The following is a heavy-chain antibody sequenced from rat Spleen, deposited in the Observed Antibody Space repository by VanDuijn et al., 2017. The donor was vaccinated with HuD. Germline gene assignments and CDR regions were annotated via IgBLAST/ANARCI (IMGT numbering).Heavy chain of an antibody. CDR2: MKYDGDT. J-gene: IGHJ2*01. Sequence: QVQLKESGPGLVQPSQTLSLTCTVSGISLTDYSIHWVRQPPGTGLEWMGRMKYDGDTYYNSALKSRLSISRDASKSQVFLKLNILQTEDTATYYCVRANRESYAHFDYWGQGVVVTVSS. CDR3: VRANRESYAHFDY. D-gene: IGHD1-12*01. V-gene: IGHV2S30*01. CDR1: GISLTDYS.